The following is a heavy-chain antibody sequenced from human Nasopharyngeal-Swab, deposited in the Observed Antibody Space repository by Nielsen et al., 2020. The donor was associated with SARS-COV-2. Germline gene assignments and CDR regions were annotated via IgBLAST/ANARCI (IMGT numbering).Heavy chain of an antibody. V-gene: IGHV3-21*01. J-gene: IGHJ6*02. Sequence: GESLKISCVDSGFRDYSMNWVRQAPGKGLEWVSSISSSSSDIYYADSVKGRFTISRDNAKNSLYLQMNNLRAEDTAVYYCAGGQGTVTTYYYYGMDVWGQGTTVTVSS. CDR1: GFRDYS. CDR3: AGGQGTVTTYYYYGMDV. CDR2: ISSSSSDI. D-gene: IGHD4-17*01.